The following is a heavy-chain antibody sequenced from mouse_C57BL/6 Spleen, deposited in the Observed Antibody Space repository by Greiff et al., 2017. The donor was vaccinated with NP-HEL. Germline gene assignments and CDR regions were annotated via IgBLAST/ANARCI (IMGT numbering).Heavy chain of an antibody. CDR1: GYTFTDYY. CDR2: INPNNGGT. Sequence: EVQLQQSGPELVKPGASVKISCKASGYTFTDYYMNWVKQSHGKSLEWIGDINPNNGGTSYNQKFKGKATLTVDKSSSTAYMELRSLTSEDSAVYYCARSIYYDYDFAYWGQGTLVTVSA. J-gene: IGHJ3*01. CDR3: ARSIYYDYDFAY. D-gene: IGHD2-4*01. V-gene: IGHV1-26*01.